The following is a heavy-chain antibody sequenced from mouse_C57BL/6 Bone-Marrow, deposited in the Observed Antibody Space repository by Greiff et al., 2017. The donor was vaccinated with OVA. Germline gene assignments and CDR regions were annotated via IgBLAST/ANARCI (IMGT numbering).Heavy chain of an antibody. J-gene: IGHJ4*01. V-gene: IGHV1-82*01. Sequence: QVQLKESGPELVKPGASVKISCKASGYAFSSSWMNWVKQRPGKGLEWIGRIYPGDGDTNYNGKFKGKATLTADKSSSTAYMQLSSLTSEDSAVYFWTSSFYAMDYWGQGTSVTVSS. CDR3: TSSFYAMDY. CDR2: IYPGDGDT. CDR1: GYAFSSSW. D-gene: IGHD6-1*01.